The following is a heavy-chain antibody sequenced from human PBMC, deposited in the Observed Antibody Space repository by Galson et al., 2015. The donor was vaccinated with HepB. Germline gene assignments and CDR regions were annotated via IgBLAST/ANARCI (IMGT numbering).Heavy chain of an antibody. V-gene: IGHV3-33*01. Sequence: SLRLSCAASGFTFSSYGMYWVRQAPGKGLEWVAMIRYDGTIKYYKDSVRGRFTVSRDNSRNTLYLQMSSLRAEDTAVYYCARDFGFGLDHWGQGTPVTVSS. J-gene: IGHJ4*02. CDR2: IRYDGTIK. D-gene: IGHD3-10*01. CDR1: GFTFSSYG. CDR3: ARDFGFGLDH.